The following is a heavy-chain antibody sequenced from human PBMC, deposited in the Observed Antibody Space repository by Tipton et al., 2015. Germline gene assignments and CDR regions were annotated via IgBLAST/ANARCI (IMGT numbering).Heavy chain of an antibody. J-gene: IGHJ6*02. V-gene: IGHV3-73*01. CDR1: GFDFSGTG. Sequence: SLRLSCAASGFDFSGTGIHWVRQASGKGLEWVGRIRSRANNYATAYTASMKGRFTISRDDSTNTTYLQMNSLTTEDTAIYYCTKDSRITIFGVALPRGGMDVWGQGTTVTVSS. CDR3: TKDSRITIFGVALPRGGMDV. D-gene: IGHD3-3*01. CDR2: IRSRANNYAT.